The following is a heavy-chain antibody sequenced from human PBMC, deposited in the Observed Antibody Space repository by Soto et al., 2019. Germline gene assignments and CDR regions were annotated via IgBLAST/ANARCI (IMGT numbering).Heavy chain of an antibody. J-gene: IGHJ4*02. V-gene: IGHV3-15*07. Sequence: EVQLVESGGGLLKPGESVRLSCAASGCSFDNAWMNWVRQAPGKGLECVGRIQSKTYGEATDYVAPVKGRFTISRDDSKNTLYLHMNRLQAESSAVYYCTSGLIVVVAASSLAGYWGQGTLVTVSS. CDR1: GCSFDNAW. D-gene: IGHD2-21*01. CDR3: TSGLIVVVAASSLAGY. CDR2: IQSKTYGEAT.